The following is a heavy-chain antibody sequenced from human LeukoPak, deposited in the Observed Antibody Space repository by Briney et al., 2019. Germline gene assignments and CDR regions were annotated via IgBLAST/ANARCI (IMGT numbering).Heavy chain of an antibody. CDR3: ASNGVGYCGGGSCYSSGISLDNYYYYYGMDV. CDR2: IYSGGST. Sequence: GGSLRLSCAASGFTVSSNYMSWVRQAPGKGLEWVSVIYSGGSTYYADSVKGRFTISRDNSKNTLYLQMNSLRAEDTAVYYCASNGVGYCGGGSCYSSGISLDNYYYYYGMDVWGQGTTVTVSS. V-gene: IGHV3-66*01. D-gene: IGHD2-15*01. J-gene: IGHJ6*02. CDR1: GFTVSSNY.